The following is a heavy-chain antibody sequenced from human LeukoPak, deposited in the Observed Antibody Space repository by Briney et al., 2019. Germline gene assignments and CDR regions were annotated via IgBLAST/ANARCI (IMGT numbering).Heavy chain of an antibody. V-gene: IGHV4-4*07. CDR1: GGSISSYY. CDR3: ARDRVVVPAAVANNWFDP. J-gene: IGHJ5*02. D-gene: IGHD2-2*01. Sequence: SETLSLTCTVSGGSISSYYWSWIRQPAGKGLEWIGRIYTSGSTNYNPSLKSRVTMSVDTSKNQFSLKLSSVTAADTAVYYCARDRVVVPAAVANNWFDPWGPGTLVTVSS. CDR2: IYTSGST.